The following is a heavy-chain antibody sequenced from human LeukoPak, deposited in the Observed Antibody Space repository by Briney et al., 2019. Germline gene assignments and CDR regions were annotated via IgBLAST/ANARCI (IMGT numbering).Heavy chain of an antibody. V-gene: IGHV1-8*01. CDR1: GYTFTSYD. CDR2: MNPNSGNT. Sequence: ASVKVSCKASGYTFTSYDINWVRQATGQGLEWMGWMNPNSGNTGYAQKFQGRVTMTRNTSISTAYMELSSLRSEDTAVYYCARGFPYYYDSNFDYWGQGTLVTVSS. CDR3: ARGFPYYYDSNFDY. J-gene: IGHJ4*02. D-gene: IGHD3-22*01.